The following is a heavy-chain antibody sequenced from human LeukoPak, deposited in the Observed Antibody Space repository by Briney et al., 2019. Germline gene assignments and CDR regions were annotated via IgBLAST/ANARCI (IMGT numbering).Heavy chain of an antibody. CDR1: EFDFSSHA. J-gene: IGHJ4*02. V-gene: IGHV3-74*01. CDR2: ISTDGSST. Sequence: GGSLRLSCAASEFDFSSHAMTWVRQAPGEGLVWVSRISTDGSSTTYADSVKGRFTISRDNAKNTLYLQMNSLRAEDTAVYYCARAPTCPSCHFDSWGQGTLVTVSS. CDR3: ARAPTCPSCHFDS.